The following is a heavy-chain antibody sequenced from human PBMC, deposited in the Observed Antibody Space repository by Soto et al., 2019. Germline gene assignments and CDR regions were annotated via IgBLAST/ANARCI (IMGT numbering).Heavy chain of an antibody. V-gene: IGHV3-23*01. Sequence: GGSLRLSCAASGFPFSSYAMSWVRHAPDKGLEWVSAIGFTGDSTFYADSVKGGFTISRDNSKNTLYLQMNSLRAEDTAVYFCARRFSSSSFYFDYWGQGTLVTVSS. CDR1: GFPFSSYA. CDR2: IGFTGDST. CDR3: ARRFSSSSFYFDY. J-gene: IGHJ4*02. D-gene: IGHD6-6*01.